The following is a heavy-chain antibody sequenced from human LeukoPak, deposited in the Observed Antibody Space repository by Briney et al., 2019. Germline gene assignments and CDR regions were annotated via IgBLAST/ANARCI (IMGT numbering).Heavy chain of an antibody. CDR2: ISYDGSNK. CDR1: GFTFSSYA. D-gene: IGHD2-15*01. J-gene: IGHJ3*02. V-gene: IGHV3-30-3*01. CDR3: ARGFADCSGGSCYIYAFDI. Sequence: GGSLRLSCAASGFTFSSYAMHWVRQAPGKGLEWVAVISYDGSNKYYADSVKGRFTISRDNSKNTLYLQMNSLRAEDTAVYYCARGFADCSGGSCYIYAFDIWGQGTMVTVSS.